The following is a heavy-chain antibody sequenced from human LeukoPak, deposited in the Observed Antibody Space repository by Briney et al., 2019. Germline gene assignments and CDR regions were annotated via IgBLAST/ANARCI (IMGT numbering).Heavy chain of an antibody. V-gene: IGHV3-48*02. CDR1: GFTFSSYS. CDR2: ITSNSDTA. CDR3: ARDWGDHSNPYYYYGMDV. J-gene: IGHJ6*02. Sequence: GGSLRLSCAASGFTFSSYSMNWVRQAPGKGLEWLSYITSNSDTAYYADSVKGRFSISRDNAQSSLYLLLNSLRDEDTAVYYCARDWGDHSNPYYYYGMDVWGQGTTVTVSS. D-gene: IGHD4-11*01.